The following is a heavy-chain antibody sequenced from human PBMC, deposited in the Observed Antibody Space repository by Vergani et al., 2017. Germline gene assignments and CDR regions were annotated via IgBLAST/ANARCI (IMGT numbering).Heavy chain of an antibody. Sequence: QVQLPQWGAGLLKPSETLSLTCAVYGGSFSGYYWSWIRQPPGKGLEWIGEINHSGSTNYNPSLKSRVTISVDTSKNQFSLKLSSVTAADTAVYYCARGSESGPVGGVKKSIRARRFDYWGQGTLVTVSS. CDR3: ARGSESGPVGGVKKSIRARRFDY. D-gene: IGHD3-16*01. CDR1: GGSFSGYY. CDR2: INHSGST. V-gene: IGHV4-34*01. J-gene: IGHJ4*02.